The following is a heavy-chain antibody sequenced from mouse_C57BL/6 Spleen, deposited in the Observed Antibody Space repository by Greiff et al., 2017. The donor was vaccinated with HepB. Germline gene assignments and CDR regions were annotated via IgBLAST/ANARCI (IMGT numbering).Heavy chain of an antibody. J-gene: IGHJ3*01. Sequence: QQSCKASGYTFTSYWMHWVKQRPGRGLEWIGRIDPNSGGTKYNEKFKSKATLTVDKPSSTAYMQLSSLTSEDSAVYYCARYGYDGYYSFAYWGQGTLVTVSA. V-gene: IGHV1-72*01. D-gene: IGHD2-3*01. CDR2: IDPNSGGT. CDR1: GYTFTSYW. CDR3: ARYGYDGYYSFAY.